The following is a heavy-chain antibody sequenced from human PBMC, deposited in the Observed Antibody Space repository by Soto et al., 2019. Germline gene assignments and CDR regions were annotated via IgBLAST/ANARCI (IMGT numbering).Heavy chain of an antibody. J-gene: IGHJ5*02. CDR2: TYYRSNWRH. CDR1: GDSVSSNTAA. V-gene: IGHV6-1*01. Sequence: PSQTLSLTCAISGDSVSSNTAAWNWIRSSPSRGLEWLGRTYYRSNWRHDYAVSVKSRITVNPDTSKNHFSLQLNSVTPDDTAVYYCARGVAGSCLDLWGQGTLVTVSS. CDR3: ARGVAGSCLDL. D-gene: IGHD6-19*01.